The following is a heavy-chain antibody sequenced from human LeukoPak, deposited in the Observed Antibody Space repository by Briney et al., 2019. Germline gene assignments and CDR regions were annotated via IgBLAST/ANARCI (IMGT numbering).Heavy chain of an antibody. Sequence: KASETLSLTCTISGDSFNSNYWTWLRQPPGRGLEWIGYVYYNGNTDYHPSLKSRVTISVDTSKNQFSLKLSSVTAADTAVYYCARGVMVVHSGSYWRAFDIWGQGTMVTVSS. V-gene: IGHV4-59*08. CDR1: GDSFNSNY. D-gene: IGHD1-26*01. J-gene: IGHJ3*02. CDR2: VYYNGNT. CDR3: ARGVMVVHSGSYWRAFDI.